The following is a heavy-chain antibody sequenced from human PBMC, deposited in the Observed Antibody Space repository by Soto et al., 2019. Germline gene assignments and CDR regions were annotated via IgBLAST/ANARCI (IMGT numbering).Heavy chain of an antibody. Sequence: ASVKVSCKASGYTFTSYGISWVRQAPGQGLEWMGWISAYNGNTNYAQKLQGRVTMTTDTSTSTAYMELRSLRSDDTAVYYCARVRGYCSSPSCSGAFAIWGQGTMVTVSS. V-gene: IGHV1-18*01. CDR3: ARVRGYCSSPSCSGAFAI. J-gene: IGHJ3*02. CDR1: GYTFTSYG. D-gene: IGHD2-2*01. CDR2: ISAYNGNT.